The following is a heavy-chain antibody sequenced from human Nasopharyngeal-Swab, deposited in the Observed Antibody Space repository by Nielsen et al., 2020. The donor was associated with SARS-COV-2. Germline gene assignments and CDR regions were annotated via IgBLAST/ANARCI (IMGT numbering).Heavy chain of an antibody. CDR2: IYYSGST. Sequence: SETLSLTCTVSGGSVSSGSYYWSWIRQPPGKGLEWIGYIYYSGSTNYNPSLKSRVTISVDTSKNQFSLKLSSVTAADTAVYYCAREGSTSPWNGYYYGMDVWGQGTTVTVSS. D-gene: IGHD2-2*01. J-gene: IGHJ6*02. CDR1: GGSVSSGSYY. CDR3: AREGSTSPWNGYYYGMDV. V-gene: IGHV4-61*01.